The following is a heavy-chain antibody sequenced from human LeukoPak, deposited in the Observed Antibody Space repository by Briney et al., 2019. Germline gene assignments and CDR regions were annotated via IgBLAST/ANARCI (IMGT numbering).Heavy chain of an antibody. D-gene: IGHD6-19*01. CDR2: INPSGGQT. Sequence: ASVKVSCKASGYTFTRYYIHWVRQAPGQGLEWMGIINPSGGQTNYAQKFQGRVTMTRDTPISTAYMELSRLRSDDTAVYYCARDWSSSGWSYFDYWGQGTLVTVSS. V-gene: IGHV1-46*01. CDR1: GYTFTRYY. CDR3: ARDWSSSGWSYFDY. J-gene: IGHJ4*02.